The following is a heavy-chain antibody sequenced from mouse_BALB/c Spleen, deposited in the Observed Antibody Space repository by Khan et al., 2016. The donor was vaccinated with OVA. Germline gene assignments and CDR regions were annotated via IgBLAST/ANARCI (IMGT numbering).Heavy chain of an antibody. J-gene: IGHJ4*01. CDR2: IGYSGST. Sequence: EVQLQESGPGLVKPSQSLSLTCTVTGYSITTNYAWDWIRQFPGNKLEWMGYIGYSGSTSYNPSLKSRISITRDTSKNQFFLQLNSVTTEETATYYWSRNNYDGYAVDYWGQGTSVTVSS. CDR3: SRNNYDGYAVDY. CDR1: GYSITTNYA. V-gene: IGHV3-2*02. D-gene: IGHD2-12*01.